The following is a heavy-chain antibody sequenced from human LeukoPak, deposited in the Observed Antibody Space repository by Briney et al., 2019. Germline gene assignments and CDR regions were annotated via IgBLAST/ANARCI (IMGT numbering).Heavy chain of an antibody. J-gene: IGHJ4*02. Sequence: VASVKVSCKASGYTFTGYYMHWVRQAPGQELEWMGWINPNSGDTNSAQKFQGRVTMTRDTSISTAYMELSRLRSDDTAVYYCARDIRATVTTWFYFDYWGQGTLVTVSS. CDR1: GYTFTGYY. D-gene: IGHD4-17*01. CDR3: ARDIRATVTTWFYFDY. CDR2: INPNSGDT. V-gene: IGHV1-2*02.